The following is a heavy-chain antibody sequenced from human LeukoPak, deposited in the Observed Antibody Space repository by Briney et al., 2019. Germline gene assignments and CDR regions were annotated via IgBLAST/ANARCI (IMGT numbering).Heavy chain of an antibody. CDR2: IWYGGSNK. Sequence: GRSLRLSCAASGFTFSSYGMHWVRQAPGKGLEWVAVIWYGGSNKYYADSVKGRFTISRDNSKNTLYLQMNSLRAEDTAVYYCAKVQGTLYYMDVWGKGTTVTVSS. J-gene: IGHJ6*03. CDR3: AKVQGTLYYMDV. CDR1: GFTFSSYG. V-gene: IGHV3-30*18.